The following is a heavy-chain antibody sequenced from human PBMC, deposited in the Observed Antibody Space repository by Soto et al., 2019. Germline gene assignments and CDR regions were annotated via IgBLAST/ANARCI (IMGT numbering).Heavy chain of an antibody. CDR3: AKSRHSSTWYGMEV. V-gene: IGHV3-23*01. Sequence: GVSLRLSCAASGFTFSSYAMNWVRQSPGKGLDWVSAVSGSGDSTYYGDSVKGRFTISRDNSKNTLYLQMNSLRAEDTAVYYCAKSRHSSTWYGMEVWGKGITVTVSS. CDR1: GFTFSSYA. J-gene: IGHJ6*04. CDR2: VSGSGDST. D-gene: IGHD6-13*01.